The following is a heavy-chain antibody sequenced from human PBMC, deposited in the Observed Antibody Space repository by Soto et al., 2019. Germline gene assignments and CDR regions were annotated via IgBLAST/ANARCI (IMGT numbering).Heavy chain of an antibody. CDR2: TYYRSKWYN. J-gene: IGHJ3*02. V-gene: IGHV6-1*01. CDR3: ARDPRFYISGWYLPHDAFDI. D-gene: IGHD6-19*01. Sequence: PSQTLSLTCAISGDSVSSNSAAWNWIRQSPSRGLEWLGRTYYRSKWYNDYAVSVKSRITINPDTSKNQFSLQLNSVTPEDTAVYYCARDPRFYISGWYLPHDAFDIWGQGTRVTVSS. CDR1: GDSVSSNSAA.